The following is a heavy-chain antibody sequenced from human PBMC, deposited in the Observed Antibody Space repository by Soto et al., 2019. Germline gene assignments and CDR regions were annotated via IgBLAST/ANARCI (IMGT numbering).Heavy chain of an antibody. V-gene: IGHV1-69*13. D-gene: IGHD4-17*01. CDR3: AREKGSVTTEYYFDY. Sequence: SVKVSCKASGGTFSSYAISWVRQAPGQGLEWMGGIIPIFGTANYAQKFQGRVTITADESTSTAYMELSSLRSEDTAVYYCAREKGSVTTEYYFDYWGQGTLVTVSS. J-gene: IGHJ4*02. CDR1: GGTFSSYA. CDR2: IIPIFGTA.